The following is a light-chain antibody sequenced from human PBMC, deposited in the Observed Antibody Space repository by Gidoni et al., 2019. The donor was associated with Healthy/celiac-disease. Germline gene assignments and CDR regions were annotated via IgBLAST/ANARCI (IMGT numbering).Light chain of an antibody. Sequence: QSVLTQPPSVSEAPRQRVTISCSGSRSNIGNNAVNWYQQPPGKAPQLLIYYDDLLPSGGSDRFSGSKSGTSASLAISGLQSEDEADYYCAAWDDSLNGYVFGTGTKVTVL. V-gene: IGLV1-36*01. CDR2: YDD. CDR3: AAWDDSLNGYV. CDR1: RSNIGNNA. J-gene: IGLJ1*01.